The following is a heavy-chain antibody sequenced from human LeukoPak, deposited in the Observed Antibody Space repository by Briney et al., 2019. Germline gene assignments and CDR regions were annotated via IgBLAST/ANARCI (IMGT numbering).Heavy chain of an antibody. J-gene: IGHJ4*02. CDR1: GFTFNTYT. CDR2: ISGSSGII. Sequence: GGSLRLSCAASGFTFNTYTMNWVRQAPGKGLERVSYISGSSGIIDYADSVRGRFTISRDNAKNSLYLQMNSLRAEDTAVYYCARGSTYYESSGRVPFDYWGQGTLVTVSS. CDR3: ARGSTYYESSGRVPFDY. D-gene: IGHD3-22*01. V-gene: IGHV3-48*01.